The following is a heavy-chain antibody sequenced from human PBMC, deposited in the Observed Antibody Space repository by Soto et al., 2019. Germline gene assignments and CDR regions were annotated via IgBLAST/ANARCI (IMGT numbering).Heavy chain of an antibody. CDR3: AILTGPTNNYYYYGMDV. V-gene: IGHV4-59*01. CDR2: IYYSGST. J-gene: IGHJ6*02. Sequence: SETLSLTCTVSGGSISSYYWSWIRQPPGKGLEWIGYIYYSGSTNYNPSLKSRVTISVDMSKNQFSLKLSSVTAADTAVYYCAILTGPTNNYYYYGMDVWGQGATVTVSS. CDR1: GGSISSYY. D-gene: IGHD3-9*01.